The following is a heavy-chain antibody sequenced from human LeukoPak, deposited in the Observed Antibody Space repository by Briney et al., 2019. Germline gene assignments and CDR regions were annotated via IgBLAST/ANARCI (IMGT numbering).Heavy chain of an antibody. D-gene: IGHD3-22*01. Sequence: PGGSLRLSCAASGFTFSSYAMSWVRQAPGKGLEWVSAISGSGGSTYYADSVKGRFTISRDNSKNTLYLQMNSLRAEDTAVYYCAKGLPYDSSGYAPMGAFDYWGQGTPVTVSP. CDR1: GFTFSSYA. V-gene: IGHV3-23*01. CDR2: ISGSGGST. J-gene: IGHJ4*02. CDR3: AKGLPYDSSGYAPMGAFDY.